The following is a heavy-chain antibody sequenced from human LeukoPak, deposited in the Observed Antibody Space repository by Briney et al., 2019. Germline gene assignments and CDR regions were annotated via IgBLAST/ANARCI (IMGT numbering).Heavy chain of an antibody. J-gene: IGHJ6*04. Sequence: GGYLRLSCAASGFTFSSYEMNCVRQAPGKGLEWVSYISSSGSTIYYADSVKGRFTISRDNAKNSLYLQMNSLRAEDTAVYYCAELGITMIGGVWGKGTTVTISS. D-gene: IGHD3-10*02. CDR2: ISSSGSTI. CDR1: GFTFSSYE. CDR3: AELGITMIGGV. V-gene: IGHV3-48*03.